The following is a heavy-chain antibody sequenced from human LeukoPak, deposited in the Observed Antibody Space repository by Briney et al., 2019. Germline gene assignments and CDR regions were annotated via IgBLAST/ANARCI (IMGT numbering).Heavy chain of an antibody. CDR2: INPSGGST. J-gene: IGHJ5*02. V-gene: IGHV1-46*01. D-gene: IGHD4-17*01. CDR3: ARASYGPLRFDP. CDR1: GYTFTSYD. Sequence: ASVKVSCKASGYTFTSYDINWVRQAPGQGLEWMGIINPSGGSTSYAQKFQGRVTMTRDTSTSTVYMELSSLRSEDTAVYYCARASYGPLRFDPWGQGTLVTVSS.